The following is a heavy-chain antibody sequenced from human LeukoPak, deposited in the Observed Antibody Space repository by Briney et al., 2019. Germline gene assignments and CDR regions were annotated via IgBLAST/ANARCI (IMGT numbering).Heavy chain of an antibody. D-gene: IGHD1-26*01. CDR1: GLTFSDYY. CDR2: ISSSGSTI. CDR3: AKDRGRRSYSSELY. V-gene: IGHV3-11*01. J-gene: IGHJ4*02. Sequence: GGSLRLSCAASGLTFSDYYMSWIRQAPGKGLEWVSYISSSGSTIYYADSVKGRFTISRDNSKNTLYLQMNSLRAEDTAVYYCAKDRGRRSYSSELYWGQGTLVTVSS.